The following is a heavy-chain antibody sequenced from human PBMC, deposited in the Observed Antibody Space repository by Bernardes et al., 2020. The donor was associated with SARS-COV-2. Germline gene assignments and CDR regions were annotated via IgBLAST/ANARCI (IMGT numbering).Heavy chain of an antibody. D-gene: IGHD3-16*01. CDR1: GYTFTNYG. J-gene: IGHJ4*02. CDR3: ARDGEAGGAFDY. CDR2: ISPYNGNT. V-gene: IGHV1-18*01. Sequence: VSCKASGYTFTNYGINWVRQAPGQGLEWMGWISPYNGNTNYARKLQGRVTMTTDTSTSTAYMELRSLRSDDTAVYYCARDGEAGGAFDYWGQGTLVTVSS.